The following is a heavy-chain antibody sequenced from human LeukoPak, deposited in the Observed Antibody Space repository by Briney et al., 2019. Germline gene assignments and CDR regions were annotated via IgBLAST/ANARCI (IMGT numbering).Heavy chain of an antibody. CDR1: GFTFSSRDW. J-gene: IGHJ4*02. CDR2: IKQDGSEK. Sequence: GGSLRLSCVASGFTFSSRDWMTWVRQAPGKGLEWVANIKQDGSEKNYVDSVKGRFTISRDNAKNPVDLQMNSLRVEDTAVYYCARGIDYWGRGTLVTVSS. CDR3: ARGIDY. V-gene: IGHV3-7*03.